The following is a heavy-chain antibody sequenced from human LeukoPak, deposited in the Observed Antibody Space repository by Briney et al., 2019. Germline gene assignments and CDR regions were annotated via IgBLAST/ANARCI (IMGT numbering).Heavy chain of an antibody. J-gene: IGHJ3*02. CDR3: ARSNYVWGSYRPRQSDAFDI. CDR2: IYYSGST. CDR1: GGSISGYY. Sequence: PSETLSLTCTVSGGSISGYYWSWIRQPPGRGLEWIANIYYSGSTNYNPSLMSRITLSVDTSKNQFSLKLSSVTAADTAVYYCARSNYVWGSYRPRQSDAFDIWGQGTMVTVSS. D-gene: IGHD3-16*02. V-gene: IGHV4-59*12.